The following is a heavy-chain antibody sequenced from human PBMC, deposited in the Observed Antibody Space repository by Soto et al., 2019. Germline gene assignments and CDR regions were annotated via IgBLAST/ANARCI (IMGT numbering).Heavy chain of an antibody. J-gene: IGHJ5*01. CDR1: GFTFSDYA. Sequence: PGGSLRLSCSASGFTFSDYAVHWVRQVPGKGLEYVSVIRSDGDRIYYADSVKGRFTISRDNSKNTLFLQMNSLRPEDTAMYYCVKDHPALESWGHGTLVTVSS. CDR2: IRSDGDRI. V-gene: IGHV3-64D*06. CDR3: VKDHPALES.